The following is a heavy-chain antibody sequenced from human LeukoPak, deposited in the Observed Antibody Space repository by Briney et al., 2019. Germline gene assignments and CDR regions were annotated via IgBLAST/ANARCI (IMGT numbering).Heavy chain of an antibody. CDR1: GFTFSSYW. D-gene: IGHD3-10*01. CDR2: ISSDESST. J-gene: IGHJ4*02. V-gene: IGHV3-74*01. Sequence: PGGSLRLSCAASGFTFSSYWMHWVRQVPGKGLVWVSRISSDESSTTYADSVKGRFTISRDNAKSTLYLQMNSLRAEDTAVYYCARDTYGSGNFYEYWGQGTLVMVSS. CDR3: ARDTYGSGNFYEY.